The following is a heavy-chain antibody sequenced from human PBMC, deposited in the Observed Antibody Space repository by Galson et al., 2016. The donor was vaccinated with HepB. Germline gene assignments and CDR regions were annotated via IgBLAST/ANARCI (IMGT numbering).Heavy chain of an antibody. V-gene: IGHV3-23*01. Sequence: SLRLSCAASGFTFSNFALAWFRQGPGKELEWVSSISYSGRSTYYADSVRGRSTVSRDNSKSTVYLQLHSLRLDDTALYYCAKIVGNGYNSGYFDYWGQGTLVTVSS. CDR3: AKIVGNGYNSGYFDY. J-gene: IGHJ4*02. D-gene: IGHD5-24*01. CDR1: GFTFSNFA. CDR2: ISYSGRST.